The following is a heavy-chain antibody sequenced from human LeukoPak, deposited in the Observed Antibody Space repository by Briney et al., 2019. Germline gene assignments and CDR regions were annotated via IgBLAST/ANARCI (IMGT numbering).Heavy chain of an antibody. J-gene: IGHJ4*02. D-gene: IGHD2-2*01. CDR3: AKGYCSSTSCSPGGY. CDR2: IRYDRSNK. CDR1: GFTFSSYG. Sequence: GGSLRLSCAASGFTFSSYGMHWVRQAPGKGLEWVAFIRYDRSNKYYADSVKGRFTISRDNSKNTLYLQMNSLRAEDTAVYYCAKGYCSSTSCSPGGYWGQGTLVTVSS. V-gene: IGHV3-30*02.